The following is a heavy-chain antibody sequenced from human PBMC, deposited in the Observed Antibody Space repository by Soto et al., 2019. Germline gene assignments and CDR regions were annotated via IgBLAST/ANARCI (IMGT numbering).Heavy chain of an antibody. J-gene: IGHJ6*01. CDR3: ARGDSTDCSNGVCSFLYNHGLAV. Sequence: ASVKISCTACGSSYTDYLIHCVRLAPGQGLEWLGRINPKSGGKSTAQEFQGWVTMTTDTTISTASMALTRLTSDDTAIYYCARGDSTDCSNGVCSFLYNHGLAVWGHGTTVTVTS. CDR2: INPKSGGK. V-gene: IGHV1-2*04. CDR1: GSSYTDYL. D-gene: IGHD2-8*01.